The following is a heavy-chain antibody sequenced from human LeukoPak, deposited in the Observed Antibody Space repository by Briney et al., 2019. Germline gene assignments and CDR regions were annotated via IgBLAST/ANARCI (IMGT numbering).Heavy chain of an antibody. V-gene: IGHV1-69*13. D-gene: IGHD3-9*01. CDR1: GGTFSSYA. CDR2: IIPIFGTA. J-gene: IGHJ4*02. Sequence: ASVKVSCKASGGTFSSYAISWVRQAPGQGLEWMGGIIPIFGTANYAQKFQGRVTITADESTSTAYTELSSLRSEDTAVYYCARDRDWMTGYHYYFDYWGQGTLVTVSS. CDR3: ARDRDWMTGYHYYFDY.